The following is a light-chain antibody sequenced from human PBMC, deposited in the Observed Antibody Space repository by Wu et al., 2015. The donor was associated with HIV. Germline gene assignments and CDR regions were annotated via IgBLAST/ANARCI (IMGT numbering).Light chain of an antibody. CDR3: QQANNFPRT. CDR2: AAS. J-gene: IGKJ1*01. V-gene: IGKV1D-12*01. CDR1: QGIDSW. Sequence: SVGDRVTITCRASQGIDSWLTWYQQIPGKAPKVLIYAASNLQSGVPSRFSGSGSGTDFTLTISSLQPEDSATYYCQQANNFPRTFGQGTKVEIK.